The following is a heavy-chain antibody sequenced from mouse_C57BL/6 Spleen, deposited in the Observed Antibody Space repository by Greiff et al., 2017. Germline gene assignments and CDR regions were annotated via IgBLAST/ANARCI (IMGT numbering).Heavy chain of an antibody. Sequence: EVQLQQSGAELVRPGASVKLSCTASGFNIKDYYMHWVKQRPEQGLEWIGRIDPEDGDTEYAPKFQGKATMTADTSSNTAYLQLSSRTSEDTAVYYCTTTTAQARPFAYWGQGTLVTVSA. V-gene: IGHV14-1*01. CDR3: TTTTAQARPFAY. CDR1: GFNIKDYY. D-gene: IGHD3-2*02. CDR2: IDPEDGDT. J-gene: IGHJ3*01.